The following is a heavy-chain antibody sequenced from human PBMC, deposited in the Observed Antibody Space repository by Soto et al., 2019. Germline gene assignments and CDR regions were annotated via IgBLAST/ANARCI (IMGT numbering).Heavy chain of an antibody. V-gene: IGHV1-2*02. Sequence: GASVKVSCKASGYTFTGYDMHWVRQAPGQGLEWMGWINPNSGGTNYAQKFQGRVTMTRDTSISTAYMERRRLRSDDTAVYYCASDVVVVAATTVDYWGQGTRVTVSS. J-gene: IGHJ4*02. CDR2: INPNSGGT. D-gene: IGHD2-15*01. CDR3: ASDVVVVAATTVDY. CDR1: GYTFTGYD.